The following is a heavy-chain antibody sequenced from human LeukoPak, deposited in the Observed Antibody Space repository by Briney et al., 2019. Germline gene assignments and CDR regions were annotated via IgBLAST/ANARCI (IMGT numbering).Heavy chain of an antibody. CDR2: TRTKANSYAT. D-gene: IGHD3-22*01. V-gene: IGHV3-73*01. CDR3: TRALYDSSGYYYPPHWFDP. CDR1: RSTFSGSA. J-gene: IGHJ5*02. Sequence: GGSLRLSCAASRSTFSGSAMHWVRQPSGEGLEWVGRTRTKANSYATGYAASVKGRFTISRDDSKNTAYLQMNSLKTEDTAVYYCTRALYDSSGYYYPPHWFDPWGQGTLVTVSS.